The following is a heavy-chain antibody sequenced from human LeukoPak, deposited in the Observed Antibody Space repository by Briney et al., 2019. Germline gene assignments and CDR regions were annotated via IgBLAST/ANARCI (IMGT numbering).Heavy chain of an antibody. D-gene: IGHD6-19*01. CDR3: ARVWSSSGTVDY. CDR1: GYTFTGYY. V-gene: IGHV1-2*06. Sequence: ASVKVSCKASGYTFTGYYMHWVRQAPGQGLEWMGRINPNSGGTNYAQKFQGRVTMTRDTSLSTAYMELSRLRSDDTAVYYCARVWSSSGTVDYWGQGTLVTVSS. J-gene: IGHJ4*02. CDR2: INPNSGGT.